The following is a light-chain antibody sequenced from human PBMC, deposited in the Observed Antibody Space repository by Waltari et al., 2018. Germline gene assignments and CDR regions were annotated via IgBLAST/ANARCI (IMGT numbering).Light chain of an antibody. V-gene: IGKV1-NL1*01. CDR1: QGISNS. J-gene: IGKJ2*01. CDR2: AAS. Sequence: DIQMTQSPSSLSASLGDRDTITCRARQGISNSSAWYQHKTGKAPKLLLYAASRLETWLPSRFSGSGSGTDFTLTISSLQPEDFATYYCQQYYSTRYTFGQGTKLEIK. CDR3: QQYYSTRYT.